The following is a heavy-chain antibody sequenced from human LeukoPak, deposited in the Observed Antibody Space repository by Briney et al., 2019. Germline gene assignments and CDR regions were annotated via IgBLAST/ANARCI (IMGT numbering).Heavy chain of an antibody. Sequence: SETLSLTCTVSGGSISSSSYYWGWIRQPPGKGLEWIGSIYYSGSTYYNPSLKSRITISVDTSKNQFSLKLSSVTAADTAVYYCASSPGYYFDYWGQGTLVTVSS. J-gene: IGHJ4*02. CDR1: GGSISSSSYY. CDR3: ASSPGYYFDY. CDR2: IYYSGST. V-gene: IGHV4-39*01.